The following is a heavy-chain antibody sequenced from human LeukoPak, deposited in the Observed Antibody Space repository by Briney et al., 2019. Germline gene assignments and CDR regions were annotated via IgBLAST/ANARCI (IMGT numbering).Heavy chain of an antibody. CDR1: GGSISSSSYY. CDR3: ARAKLDLENFDY. V-gene: IGHV4-39*07. Sequence: PSETLSLTCTVSGGSISSSSYYWGWIRQPPGKGLEWIGSIYYSGSTYYNPSLKSRVTISVDTSKNQFSLKLSSVTAADTAVYYCARAKLDLENFDYWGQGTLVTVSS. J-gene: IGHJ4*02. CDR2: IYYSGST. D-gene: IGHD1-1*01.